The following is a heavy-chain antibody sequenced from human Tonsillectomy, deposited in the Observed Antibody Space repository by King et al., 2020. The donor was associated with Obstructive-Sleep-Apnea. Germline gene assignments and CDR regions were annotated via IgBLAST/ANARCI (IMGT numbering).Heavy chain of an antibody. CDR3: AREEGEGPWGAFDI. CDR2: ISYDGSNK. D-gene: IGHD3-16*01. CDR1: GFTFSSYA. V-gene: IGHV3-30*04. J-gene: IGHJ3*02. Sequence: VQLVESGGGVVQPGRSLRLSCAASGFTFSSYAMHWVRQAPGKGLEWVAVISYDGSNKYYADSVKGRSTISRDNSKNTLYLQMNSLRAEDTAVYYCAREEGEGPWGAFDIWGQGTMVTVSS.